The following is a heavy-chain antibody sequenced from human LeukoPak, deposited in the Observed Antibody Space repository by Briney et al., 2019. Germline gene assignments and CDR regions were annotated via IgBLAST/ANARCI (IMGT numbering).Heavy chain of an antibody. CDR3: ARPYSNNDFDY. CDR2: ISYDGSNK. J-gene: IGHJ4*02. V-gene: IGHV3-30-3*01. CDR1: GFTFSSYA. Sequence: QPGRSLRLSCAASGFTFSSYAMHWVRQAPGKGLEWVAVISYDGSNKYYAGSVKGRFTISRDNSKNTLYLQMNSLRAEDTAVYYCARPYSNNDFDYWGQGTLVTVSS. D-gene: IGHD4-11*01.